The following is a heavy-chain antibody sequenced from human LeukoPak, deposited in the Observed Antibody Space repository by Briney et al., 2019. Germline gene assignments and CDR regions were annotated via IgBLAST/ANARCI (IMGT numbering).Heavy chain of an antibody. J-gene: IGHJ3*01. D-gene: IGHD4-17*01. CDR3: ATMTTVTTGRGFDV. CDR1: GYTFRNTFATYG. V-gene: IGHV1-18*01. CDR2: ISAYNGYT. Sequence: ASVKVSCKASGYTFRNTFATYGIIWVRQAPGQGLECMGWISAYNGYTNYAQKFQDRVTMTTETSTTTAYLELRSLTSDDTAVYYCATMTTVTTGRGFDVWGQGTMITVSS.